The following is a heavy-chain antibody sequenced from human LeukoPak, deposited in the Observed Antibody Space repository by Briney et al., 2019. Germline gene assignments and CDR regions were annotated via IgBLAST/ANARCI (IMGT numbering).Heavy chain of an antibody. D-gene: IGHD3-9*01. CDR1: GFTVSSNY. J-gene: IGHJ4*02. CDR3: AKDGDYDILTGYHSKGGFDY. V-gene: IGHV3-11*01. Sequence: GGSLRLSCAASGFTVSSNYMSWVRQAPGKGLEWVSFISNTGDSIYYADSVKGRFTTSRDNAKSSLSLQMNSLRAEDTALYYCAKDGDYDILTGYHSKGGFDYWGQGTLVTVSS. CDR2: ISNTGDSI.